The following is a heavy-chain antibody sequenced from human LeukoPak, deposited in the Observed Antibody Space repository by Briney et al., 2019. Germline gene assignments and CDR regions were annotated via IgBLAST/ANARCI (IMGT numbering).Heavy chain of an antibody. CDR3: ARGRDNTMVRGILPGYYYYYMDV. CDR1: GYTFTGYY. V-gene: IGHV1-2*02. CDR2: ISPNSGGT. Sequence: ASVKVSCKASGYTFTGYYMHWVRQAPGQGLEWMGWISPNSGGTNYAQKFQGRVTMTRDTSISTAYMELCRLRSDDTAVYYCARGRDNTMVRGILPGYYYYYMDVWGKGTTVTVSS. D-gene: IGHD3-10*01. J-gene: IGHJ6*03.